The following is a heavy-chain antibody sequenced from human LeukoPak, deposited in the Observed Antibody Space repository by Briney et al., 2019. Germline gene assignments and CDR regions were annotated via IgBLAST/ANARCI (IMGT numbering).Heavy chain of an antibody. CDR2: ISSSSSYI. V-gene: IGHV3-21*01. CDR3: ARDSPYGTAGY. Sequence: GGSLRLSCAASGXTFSNYNMNWVRQAPGKGLEWVSSISSSSSYIYCADSVKGRFTISRDNTKNSLYLQMNSLRAEDTAVYYCARDSPYGTAGYWGQGTLVTVSS. D-gene: IGHD2-8*02. CDR1: GXTFSNYN. J-gene: IGHJ4*02.